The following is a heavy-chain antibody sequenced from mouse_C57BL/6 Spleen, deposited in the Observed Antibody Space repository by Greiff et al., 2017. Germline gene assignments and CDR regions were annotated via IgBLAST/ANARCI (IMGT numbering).Heavy chain of an antibody. J-gene: IGHJ2*01. CDR2: IDPSDSYT. D-gene: IGHD3-2*02. V-gene: IGHV1-50*01. Sequence: VKLQQPGAELVKPGASVKLSCKASGYTFTSYWMQWVKQRPGQGLEWIGEIDPSDSYTNYNQKFKGKATLTVDTSSSTAYMQLSSLTSEDSAVYYCARDSSGYYWGQGTTLTVSS. CDR1: GYTFTSYW. CDR3: ARDSSGYY.